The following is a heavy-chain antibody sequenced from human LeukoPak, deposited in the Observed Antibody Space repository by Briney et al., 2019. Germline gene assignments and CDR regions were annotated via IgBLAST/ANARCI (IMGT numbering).Heavy chain of an antibody. CDR1: GFTFSSYG. J-gene: IGHJ4*02. D-gene: IGHD2-2*01. Sequence: GGSLRLSCAASGFTFSSYGMHWVRQAPGKGLEWVAFIRYDGSKKYYADSVKGRFTISRDNSKNTLYLQMNSLRAEDTAVYYCAKGRGGRQYSSTSCFDYWGQGTLVTVSS. CDR3: AKGRGGRQYSSTSCFDY. V-gene: IGHV3-30*02. CDR2: IRYDGSKK.